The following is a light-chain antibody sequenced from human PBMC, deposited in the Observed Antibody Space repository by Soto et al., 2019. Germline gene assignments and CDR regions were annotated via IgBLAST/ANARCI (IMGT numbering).Light chain of an antibody. CDR1: ESVSSR. V-gene: IGKV3-15*01. Sequence: ETMLTQSPATLSVSPGERAALSCRASESVSSRLAWYQQKPGQAPRLLIYGASARATGIPARFSGSGSGTEFTLIISSLQPEDFGVYYCHQYHNWPQAFGQGTKVEIK. CDR2: GAS. CDR3: HQYHNWPQA. J-gene: IGKJ1*01.